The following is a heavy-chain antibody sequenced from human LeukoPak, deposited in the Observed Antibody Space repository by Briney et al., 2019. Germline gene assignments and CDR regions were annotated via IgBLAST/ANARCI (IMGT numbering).Heavy chain of an antibody. Sequence: SVRVSCKASGGTFSSYTINWVRQAPGQGLEWMGGIIPIFGSANYAQNFQGRVTITADKSTSTVYMELSSLRSEDTAVYYCARADYYGSGGMDVWGKGTTVTVSS. CDR2: IIPIFGSA. CDR1: GGTFSSYT. CDR3: ARADYYGSGGMDV. J-gene: IGHJ6*04. V-gene: IGHV1-69*06. D-gene: IGHD3-10*01.